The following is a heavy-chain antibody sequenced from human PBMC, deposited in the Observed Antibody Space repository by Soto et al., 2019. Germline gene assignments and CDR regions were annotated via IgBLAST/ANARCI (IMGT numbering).Heavy chain of an antibody. CDR2: IRQDGSEN. D-gene: IGHD2-15*01. V-gene: IGHV3-7*03. Sequence: VRSLRLSRGASGFTFINFCMTWVRQAPGKGLEWVANIRQDGSENSYVASVKGRFTISRDNAKNSMYLQMNSLRAEDTAVYYCARERGSKSLDVWGQGTTVTVSS. CDR1: GFTFINFC. J-gene: IGHJ6*02. CDR3: ARERGSKSLDV.